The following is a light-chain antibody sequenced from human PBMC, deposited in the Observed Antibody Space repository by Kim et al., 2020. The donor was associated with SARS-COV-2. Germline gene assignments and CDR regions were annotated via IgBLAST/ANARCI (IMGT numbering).Light chain of an antibody. CDR1: DIVTKR. Sequence: APSRTDTIACGGEDIVTKRVPCYQLRPGQAPVLVIYNETDRPSGIPERFSASNSGNTTTLTVSRVEAGDEADYYCQVWVSGSDQWVFGGGTQLTVL. CDR3: QVWVSGSDQWV. V-gene: IGLV3-21*04. J-gene: IGLJ3*02. CDR2: NET.